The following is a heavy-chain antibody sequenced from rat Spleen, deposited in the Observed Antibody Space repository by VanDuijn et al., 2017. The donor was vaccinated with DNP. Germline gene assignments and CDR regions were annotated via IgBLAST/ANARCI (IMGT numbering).Heavy chain of an antibody. CDR2: INNAGIA. J-gene: IGHJ2*01. D-gene: IGHD1-12*02. CDR1: GHSITRSYR. Sequence: EVQLQESGPGLVKPSQSLSLTCSVTGHSITRSYRWNWIRKFPGDKLEWLGYINNAGIANYNPSLKIRISITRDTSKNQFFLQVNSVTTEDTATYYCARSYYDGSYYYGNWGRGVMVTVSS. V-gene: IGHV3-3*01. CDR3: ARSYYDGSYYYGN.